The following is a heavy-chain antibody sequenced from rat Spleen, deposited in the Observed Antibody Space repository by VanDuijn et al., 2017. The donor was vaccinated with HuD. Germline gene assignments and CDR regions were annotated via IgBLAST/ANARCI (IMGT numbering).Heavy chain of an antibody. CDR2: ILYDGSRT. CDR3: TKTHTMGSRFAY. CDR1: GFTFSDYN. D-gene: IGHD1-9*01. J-gene: IGHJ3*01. Sequence: EVQLVESGGGLVQPGRSLKLSCAASGFTFSDYNMAWVRQAPKKGLEWVASILYDGSRTYYRDSVKGRFTFSRENAKNTLYLQMNSLRSEDTATYYCTKTHTMGSRFAYWGQGTLVTVSS. V-gene: IGHV5S10*01.